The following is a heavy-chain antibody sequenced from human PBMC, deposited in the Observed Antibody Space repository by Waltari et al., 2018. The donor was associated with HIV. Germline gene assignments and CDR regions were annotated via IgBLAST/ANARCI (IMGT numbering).Heavy chain of an antibody. J-gene: IGHJ6*02. Sequence: QVQLQQWGAGLLKPSETLSLTCAVYGGSFSGYYWSWIRQPPGKGLEWIGEINHSGSTNYNPSLKSRVTISVDTSKNQFSLKLSSVTAADTAVYYCARCTYYDFWRSYYGMDVWGQGTTVTVSS. CDR2: INHSGST. CDR3: ARCTYYDFWRSYYGMDV. CDR1: GGSFSGYY. V-gene: IGHV4-34*01. D-gene: IGHD3-3*01.